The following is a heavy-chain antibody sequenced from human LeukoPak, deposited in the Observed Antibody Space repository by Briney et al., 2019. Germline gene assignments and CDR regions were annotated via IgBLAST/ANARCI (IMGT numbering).Heavy chain of an antibody. CDR1: GFTFRNYV. V-gene: IGHV3-30-3*01. Sequence: GGSLRLSCAASGFTFRNYVIHWVRQAPGKGLEWVAVTSSDLNVKLYADSVKGRFTISRDNSRSTLYLQMNSLRPEDTAIYYCAREGYYGSGSPPSLYSDYWGQGTLVTVSS. D-gene: IGHD3-10*01. CDR2: TSSDLNVK. CDR3: AREGYYGSGSPPSLYSDY. J-gene: IGHJ4*02.